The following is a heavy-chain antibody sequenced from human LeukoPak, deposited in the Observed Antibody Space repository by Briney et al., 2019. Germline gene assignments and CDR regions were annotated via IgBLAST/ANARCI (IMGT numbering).Heavy chain of an antibody. D-gene: IGHD2-15*01. Sequence: PSETLSLTCTVSGGSISSGSYYWSWIRQPAGKGLEWIGRIYTSGSTNYNPSLKSRVTISVDTSKNQFSLKLSSVTAADTAVYYCARGLVVAKPRSYYYYMGVWGKGTTVTVSS. CDR1: GGSISSGSYY. V-gene: IGHV4-61*02. J-gene: IGHJ6*03. CDR3: ARGLVVAKPRSYYYYMGV. CDR2: IYTSGST.